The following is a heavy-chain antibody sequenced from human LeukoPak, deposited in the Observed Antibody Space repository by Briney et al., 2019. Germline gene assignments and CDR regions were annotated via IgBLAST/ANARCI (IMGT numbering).Heavy chain of an antibody. CDR1: GFTVSSNY. CDR2: ISGDGVST. Sequence: GGSLRLSCAASGFTVSSNYMSWVRQAPGQGLEWVSLISGDGVSTFFADSVKGRFSISRDNSKNSLFLEMSSLRTEDTAMYYCARESGKFDYWGQRTLVAVSS. CDR3: ARESGKFDY. J-gene: IGHJ4*02. V-gene: IGHV3-43*02.